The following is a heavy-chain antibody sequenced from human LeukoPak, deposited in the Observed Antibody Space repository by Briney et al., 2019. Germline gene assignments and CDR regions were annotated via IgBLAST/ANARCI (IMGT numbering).Heavy chain of an antibody. J-gene: IGHJ4*02. CDR1: GFTFSSYS. CDR3: ARDADGAKDY. Sequence: GGSLRLSCAASGFTFSSYSMHWVRQAPGKGLEWVAFIRYDGSNKYYADSVKGRFTISRDNSKNTLYLQMNSLRAEDTAVYYCARDADGAKDYWGQGTLVTVSS. CDR2: IRYDGSNK. D-gene: IGHD1-26*01. V-gene: IGHV3-30*02.